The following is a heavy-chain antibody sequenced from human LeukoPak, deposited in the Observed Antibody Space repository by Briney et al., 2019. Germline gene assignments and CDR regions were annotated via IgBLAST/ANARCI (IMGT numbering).Heavy chain of an antibody. J-gene: IGHJ4*02. V-gene: IGHV3-21*01. CDR2: ISSSSSYI. CDR3: ARDSSSWYYFDY. Sequence: GGSLRLSCAACGFTFRSYSMNWVRQAPGKGLEWVSSISSSSSYIYYADSVKGRFTISRDNAKNSLYLQMNSLRAEDTAVYYCARDSSSWYYFDYWGQGTLVTVSS. CDR1: GFTFRSYS. D-gene: IGHD6-13*01.